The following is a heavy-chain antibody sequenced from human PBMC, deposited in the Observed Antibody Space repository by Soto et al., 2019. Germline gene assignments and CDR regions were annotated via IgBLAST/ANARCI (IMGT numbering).Heavy chain of an antibody. CDR3: GRDPYSGARYYLDL. V-gene: IGHV3-30*03. CDR1: GFRFSGYG. Sequence: GGSLRLSCAASGFRFSGYGMHWVRQAPGKGLEWLAAISNDGSNKYYGDSVKGRFTISRDDSKQTAYLEMKSLRAEDTAVYYCGRDPYSGARYYLDLRGQGTQVTVS. J-gene: IGHJ4*02. CDR2: ISNDGSNK. D-gene: IGHD1-26*01.